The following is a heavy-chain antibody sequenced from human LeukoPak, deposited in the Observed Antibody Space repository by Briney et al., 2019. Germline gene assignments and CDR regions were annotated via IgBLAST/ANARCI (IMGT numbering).Heavy chain of an antibody. J-gene: IGHJ3*02. V-gene: IGHV4-39*07. CDR3: ARGGSCSSTSCQGAFDI. D-gene: IGHD2-2*01. Sequence: SETLSLTCTVSGGSISSSSYYWGWIRQPPGKGLEWIGSIYYSGSTYYNPSLKSRVTISVDTSKNQFSLKLSSVTAADTAVYYCARGGSCSSTSCQGAFDIWGQGTMVTVSS. CDR1: GGSISSSSYY. CDR2: IYYSGST.